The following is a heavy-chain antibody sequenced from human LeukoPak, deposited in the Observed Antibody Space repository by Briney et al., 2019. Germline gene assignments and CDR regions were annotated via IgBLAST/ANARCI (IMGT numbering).Heavy chain of an antibody. CDR2: ISYDGSNK. Sequence: GGSLRLSCAASGFTFSSYGMHWVRQAPGKGLEWVAVISYDGSNKYYADSVKGRFTISRDNSKNTLYLQMNSLRAEDTAVYYCAKVGYCSGGSCYSGVAVAAFQHWGQSTLVTVSS. V-gene: IGHV3-30*18. D-gene: IGHD2-15*01. CDR1: GFTFSSYG. J-gene: IGHJ1*01. CDR3: AKVGYCSGGSCYSGVAVAAFQH.